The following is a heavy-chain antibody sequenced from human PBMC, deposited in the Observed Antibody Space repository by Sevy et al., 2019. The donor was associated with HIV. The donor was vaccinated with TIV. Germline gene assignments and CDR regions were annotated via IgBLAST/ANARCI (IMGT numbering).Heavy chain of an antibody. CDR1: GASISSADYY. V-gene: IGHV4-30-4*01. CDR3: ASTYCRGASCYERNFDY. Sequence: SETLSLTCTVSGASISSADYYWSWIRQPPGKGLQWIGYIYYSGRNNYNPSLKSRLTISVDTSKNQFSLKLSSVTAADTAVYYCASTYCRGASCYERNFDYWGQGTLVTVSS. J-gene: IGHJ4*02. D-gene: IGHD2-2*01. CDR2: IYYSGRN.